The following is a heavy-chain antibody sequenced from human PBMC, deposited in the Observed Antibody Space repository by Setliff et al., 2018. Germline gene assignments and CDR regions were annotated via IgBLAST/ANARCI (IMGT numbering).Heavy chain of an antibody. CDR2: ISAYNGNT. CDR1: GYTFTSYG. Sequence: APVKVSCKASGYTFTSYGISWVRQAPGQGLEWMGWISAYNGNTNYAQKLQGRVTMTTDTSTSTAYMELRSLRSDDTAVYYCARVGSSSWLHPDVYYYYGMDVWGQGTTVTVSS. J-gene: IGHJ6*02. D-gene: IGHD6-13*01. V-gene: IGHV1-18*01. CDR3: ARVGSSSWLHPDVYYYYGMDV.